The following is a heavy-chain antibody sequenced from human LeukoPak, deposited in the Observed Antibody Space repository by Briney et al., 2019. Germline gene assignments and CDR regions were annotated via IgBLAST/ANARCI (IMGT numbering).Heavy chain of an antibody. CDR1: GFTFSSDD. V-gene: IGHV3-23*01. Sequence: GGSLRLSCAASGFTFSSDDMNWVRQAPGKGLEWVSGISGNGYSTHYADSVKGRFTISRDNSKNTLYLQMNSLRAEDTAVYYCAKGREAYYDFWSGYYTPDDYWGQGTLVTVSS. CDR3: AKGREAYYDFWSGYYTPDDY. CDR2: ISGNGYST. J-gene: IGHJ4*02. D-gene: IGHD3-3*01.